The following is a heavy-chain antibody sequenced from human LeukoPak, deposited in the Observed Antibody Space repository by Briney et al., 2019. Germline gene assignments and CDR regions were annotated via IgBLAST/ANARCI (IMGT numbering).Heavy chain of an antibody. J-gene: IGHJ4*02. Sequence: PSETLSLTCTVSGGSTSSYYWSWIRQPAGKGLEWIGRIYTSGSTNYNPSLKSRVTMSVDTSKNQFSLKLSSVTAADTAVYYCARDVQYYDSSGFDYFDYWGQGTLVTVSS. CDR3: ARDVQYYDSSGFDYFDY. V-gene: IGHV4-4*07. CDR2: IYTSGST. D-gene: IGHD3-22*01. CDR1: GGSTSSYY.